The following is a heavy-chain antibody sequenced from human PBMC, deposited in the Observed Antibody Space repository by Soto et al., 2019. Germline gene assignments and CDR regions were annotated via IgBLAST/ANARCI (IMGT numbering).Heavy chain of an antibody. Sequence: GESLKISCKGSGYSFTNYWIGWVRQMPGKGLEWMGIIYPGDSHAIYSPSFQGQVTMSADKSISTAYLQWSSLKASDTAMYYCARPYSGGPNDPFDVWGQGTMATVSS. CDR1: GYSFTNYW. D-gene: IGHD1-26*01. V-gene: IGHV5-51*01. CDR2: IYPGDSHA. CDR3: ARPYSGGPNDPFDV. J-gene: IGHJ3*01.